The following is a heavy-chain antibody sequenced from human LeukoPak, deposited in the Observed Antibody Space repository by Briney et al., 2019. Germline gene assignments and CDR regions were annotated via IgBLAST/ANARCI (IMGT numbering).Heavy chain of an antibody. CDR1: GYTFSDYY. V-gene: IGHV1-2*02. CDR3: ARGSYSSGWRN. J-gene: IGHJ4*02. D-gene: IGHD6-19*01. CDR2: INPNSGST. Sequence: RWASVKVSCKASGYTFSDYYMHWVRQAPGQGLEWMGWINPNSGSTNYAQKFQGRVTVTRDTSISTAYMELSRLRSDDTAVYYCARGSYSSGWRNWGQGTLVTVSS.